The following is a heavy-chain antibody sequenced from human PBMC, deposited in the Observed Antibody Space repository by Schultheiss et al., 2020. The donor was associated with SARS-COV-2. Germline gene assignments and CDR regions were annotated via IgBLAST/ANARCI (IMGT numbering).Heavy chain of an antibody. CDR3: ARRVRGGFVSDHNYFIDV. D-gene: IGHD5-24*01. J-gene: IGHJ6*03. CDR2: IYYSGAT. V-gene: IGHV4-59*12. Sequence: SETLSLTCSVSGASISSYYWSWVRQPPGKGLEWIGHIYYSGATSYNPSLKSRVTISVDTSKNQFSLKLSSVTAADTAVYFCARRVRGGFVSDHNYFIDVWGKGTTVTVSS. CDR1: GASISSYY.